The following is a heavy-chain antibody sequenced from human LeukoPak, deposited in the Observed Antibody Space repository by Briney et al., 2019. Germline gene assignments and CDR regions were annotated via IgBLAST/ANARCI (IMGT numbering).Heavy chain of an antibody. Sequence: GGSLRLSCAASGFTFSSVWMTRVRQTPGKGLEWVGRIKSKTDGGTTDYAAPVKGRFTISRDDSKNTLYLQMNSLKTEDTAVYYCTTDASLSLLWFGGGFDCWGQGTLVTVAS. D-gene: IGHD3-10*01. CDR3: TTDASLSLLWFGGGFDC. V-gene: IGHV3-15*01. CDR1: GFTFSSVW. J-gene: IGHJ4*02. CDR2: IKSKTDGGTT.